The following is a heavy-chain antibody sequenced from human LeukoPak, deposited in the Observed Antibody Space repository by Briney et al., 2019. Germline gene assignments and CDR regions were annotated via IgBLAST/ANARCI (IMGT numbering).Heavy chain of an antibody. Sequence: GGSLRLSCAASGFTFSSSWMHWVRQAPGKGLVWVSAISGSGGSTYYADSVKGRFTISRDNSKNTLYLQMNSLRAEDTAVYYCAKEISSSWWSWFDPWGQGTLVTVSS. D-gene: IGHD6-13*01. V-gene: IGHV3-23*01. J-gene: IGHJ5*02. CDR2: ISGSGGST. CDR1: GFTFSSSW. CDR3: AKEISSSWWSWFDP.